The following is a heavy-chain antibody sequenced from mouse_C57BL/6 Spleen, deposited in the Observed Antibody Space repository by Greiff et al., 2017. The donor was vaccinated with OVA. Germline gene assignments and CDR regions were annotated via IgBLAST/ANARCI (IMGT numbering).Heavy chain of an antibody. CDR3: ASYGSSSYFDY. D-gene: IGHD1-1*01. Sequence: VQLQQSGAELVKPGASVKLSCKASGYTFTEYTIHWVKQRSGQGLEWIGWFYPGSGSIKYNEKFKDKATLTADKSSSTAYMQLSSLTYEDSAVYHCASYGSSSYFDYWGQGTTLTVSS. J-gene: IGHJ2*01. CDR2: FYPGSGSI. V-gene: IGHV1-62-2*01. CDR1: GYTFTEYT.